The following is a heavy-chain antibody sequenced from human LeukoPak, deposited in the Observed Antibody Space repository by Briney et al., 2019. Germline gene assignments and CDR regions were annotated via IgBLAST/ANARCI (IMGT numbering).Heavy chain of an antibody. CDR1: GFTFSAYH. CDR2: ISTTGTTI. Sequence: GGSLRLSCAASGFTFSAYHINWVRQAPGKGLEWISYISTTGTTIHYADSVKGRFAISRDNSKNTLYLQMNSLRAEDTAVYYCASFGFNYWGQGTLVTVSS. V-gene: IGHV3-48*01. D-gene: IGHD3-10*01. J-gene: IGHJ4*02. CDR3: ASFGFNY.